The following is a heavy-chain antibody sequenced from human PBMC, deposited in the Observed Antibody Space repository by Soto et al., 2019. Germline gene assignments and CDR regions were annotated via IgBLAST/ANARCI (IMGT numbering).Heavy chain of an antibody. J-gene: IGHJ5*02. CDR2: INHSGST. D-gene: IGHD6-6*01. V-gene: IGHV4-34*01. Sequence: LSLTCAVYGGSFSGYYWSWIRQPPGKGLEWIGEINHSGSTNYNPSLKSRVTISVDTPKNQFSLKLSSVTAADTAVYYCARGRGAARPLRPDGDSDNWFDPWGQGTLVTVSS. CDR3: ARGRGAARPLRPDGDSDNWFDP. CDR1: GGSFSGYY.